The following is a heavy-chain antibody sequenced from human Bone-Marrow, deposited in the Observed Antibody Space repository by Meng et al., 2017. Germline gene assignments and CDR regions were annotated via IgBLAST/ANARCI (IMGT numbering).Heavy chain of an antibody. CDR2: INPKSGDT. Sequence: QVQLVQSGAEVKKPGASVKVSCKASGYTFPDYWLHWVRRAPGQGLEWMGRINPKSGDTHYAQRFQGRVTMTGDTSISTAYMELSGLRSDDTAMYYCARATYDLLTGYSRLFDYWGQGTLVTVSS. J-gene: IGHJ4*02. CDR3: ARATYDLLTGYSRLFDY. CDR1: GYTFPDYW. D-gene: IGHD3-9*01. V-gene: IGHV1-2*06.